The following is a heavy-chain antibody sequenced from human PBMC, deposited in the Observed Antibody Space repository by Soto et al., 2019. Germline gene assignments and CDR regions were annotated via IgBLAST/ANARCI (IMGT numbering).Heavy chain of an antibody. CDR1: GGSISSSSYY. CDR3: ARRITIFGVASPGYYYGMDV. J-gene: IGHJ6*02. D-gene: IGHD3-3*01. V-gene: IGHV4-39*01. Sequence: SETLSLTCTVSGGSISSSSYYWGWIRQPPGKGLEWIGSIYYSGSTYYNPSLKSRVTISVDTSKNQFSLKLSSVTAADTAVYYCARRITIFGVASPGYYYGMDVWGQGTTVTV. CDR2: IYYSGST.